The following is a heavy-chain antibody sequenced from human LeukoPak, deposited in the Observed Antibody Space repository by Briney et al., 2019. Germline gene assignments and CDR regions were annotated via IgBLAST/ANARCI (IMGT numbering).Heavy chain of an antibody. V-gene: IGHV3-53*04. Sequence: GMSLRLSCAASGFTVSSNYMSWVRQAPGKGLEWVSVIYSGGSTYYADSVKGRFTISRHNSKNTLYLQMNSLRAEDTAVYYCARKSIAGTDAFDIWGQGTMVTVSS. D-gene: IGHD1-26*01. J-gene: IGHJ3*02. CDR1: GFTVSSNY. CDR2: IYSGGST. CDR3: ARKSIAGTDAFDI.